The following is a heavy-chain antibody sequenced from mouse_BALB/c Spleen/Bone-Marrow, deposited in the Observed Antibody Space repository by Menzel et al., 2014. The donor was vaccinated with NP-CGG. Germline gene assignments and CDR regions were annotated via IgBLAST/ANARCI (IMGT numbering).Heavy chain of an antibody. J-gene: IGHJ3*01. CDR3: ARGSLYLFAY. Sequence: LVESGPELVKPGASVEMSCKASGYTFTSYVMHWVKQKPGQGLEWIGYINPYNDGTKYNEKFKGKATLTSDKSSSTAYMELSSLTSEDSAVYYCARGSLYLFAYWGQGTLVTVSA. D-gene: IGHD5-1-1*01. CDR2: INPYNDGT. V-gene: IGHV1-14*01. CDR1: GYTFTSYV.